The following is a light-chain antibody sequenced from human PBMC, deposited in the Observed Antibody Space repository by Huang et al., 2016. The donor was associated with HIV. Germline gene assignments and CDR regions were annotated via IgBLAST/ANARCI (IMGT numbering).Light chain of an antibody. Sequence: EIVLTQSPATLSLSPGERATLSCRASQSVGSFLAWSQQKPGQAPRLCIYDASYRATGIPARFSVSESGTDFTLTISSLEPEDFAVYYCQQRTYSFTFGPGTKVD. V-gene: IGKV3-11*01. CDR3: QQRTYSFT. CDR1: QSVGSF. CDR2: DAS. J-gene: IGKJ3*01.